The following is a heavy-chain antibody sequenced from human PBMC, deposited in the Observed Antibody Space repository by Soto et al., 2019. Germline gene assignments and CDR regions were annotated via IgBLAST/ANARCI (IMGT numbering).Heavy chain of an antibody. V-gene: IGHV3-74*01. Sequence: PGGSLRLSCAASEFTFRSYWMHWVRQSPGKGLVWVSRISGDGSSTTYADSVRGRFTISRDDSRNTLDLQMNSLKTEDTGVYYCTVSRWAARAYYYYYGMDVWGQGATVTVSS. CDR3: TVSRWAARAYYYYYGMDV. J-gene: IGHJ6*02. CDR2: ISGDGSST. CDR1: EFTFRSYW. D-gene: IGHD6-6*01.